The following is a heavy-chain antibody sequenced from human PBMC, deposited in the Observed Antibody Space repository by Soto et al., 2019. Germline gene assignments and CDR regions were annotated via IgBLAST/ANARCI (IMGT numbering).Heavy chain of an antibody. V-gene: IGHV3-7*01. Sequence: WGSLRLCCAASGFTVISYWMIFFRQAPGKWLEWVANIKQDGSEKYYVDSVKGRFTISRDNAKNSLYLQMNSLRAEDTAVYYCAREMATIDAFDIWGQGTMVTVSS. J-gene: IGHJ3*02. CDR3: AREMATIDAFDI. CDR1: GFTVISYW. CDR2: IKQDGSEK. D-gene: IGHD5-12*01.